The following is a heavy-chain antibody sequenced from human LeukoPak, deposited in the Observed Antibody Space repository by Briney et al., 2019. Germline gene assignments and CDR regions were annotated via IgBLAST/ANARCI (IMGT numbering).Heavy chain of an antibody. Sequence: SETLSLTCTVSGYSISSGYYWGWIRQPPGKGLEWIGIIYYSGSTNYNPSLKSRVTISVDTSKNQFSLKLTSVTAADTAVYYCARRTYDLWSGDYTGAFDIWGQGTMVTVSS. D-gene: IGHD3-3*01. J-gene: IGHJ3*02. CDR1: GYSISSGYY. CDR3: ARRTYDLWSGDYTGAFDI. V-gene: IGHV4-38-2*02. CDR2: IYYSGST.